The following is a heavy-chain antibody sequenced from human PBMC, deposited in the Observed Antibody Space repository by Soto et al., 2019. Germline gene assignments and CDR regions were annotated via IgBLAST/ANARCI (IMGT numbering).Heavy chain of an antibody. CDR2: INPSGGST. V-gene: IGHV1-46*03. CDR1: GYTFTSYY. CDR3: ARVYPSDTRYGYVGNNWFDP. J-gene: IGHJ5*02. Sequence: ASVKVSCKASGYTFTSYYMHWVRQAPGQGLEWMGIINPSGGSTSYAQKSQGRVTMTRDTSTSTVYMELSSLRSEDTAVYYCARVYPSDTRYGYVGNNWFDPWGQGTLVTVSS. D-gene: IGHD5-18*01.